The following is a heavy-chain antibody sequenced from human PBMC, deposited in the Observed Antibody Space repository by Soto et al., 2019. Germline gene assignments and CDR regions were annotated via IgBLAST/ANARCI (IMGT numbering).Heavy chain of an antibody. CDR3: ARDEDSSSHYYYYYYMDV. Sequence: GGSLRLSCAASGFTFSSYWMSWVRQAPGKGLEWVANIKQDGSEKYYVDSVKGRFTISRDNAKNSLYLQMNSLRAEDTAVYYCARDEDSSSHYYYYYYMDVWGKGTTVTVSS. V-gene: IGHV3-7*01. CDR1: GFTFSSYW. D-gene: IGHD2-15*01. J-gene: IGHJ6*03. CDR2: IKQDGSEK.